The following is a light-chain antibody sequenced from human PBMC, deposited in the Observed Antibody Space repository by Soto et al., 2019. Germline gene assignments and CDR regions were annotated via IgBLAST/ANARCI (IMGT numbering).Light chain of an antibody. J-gene: IGLJ2*01. CDR3: QSYDSSLSGHVV. CDR1: SSNIGAGYD. Sequence: QAVVTQPPSVSGAPGQRVTISCTGSSSNIGAGYDVHWYQQLPGTAPKLLIYGNSNRPSGVPDRFSGYKSGTSASLAITGLQAEDEADYYCQSYDSSLSGHVVFGGGTKVTVL. CDR2: GNS. V-gene: IGLV1-40*01.